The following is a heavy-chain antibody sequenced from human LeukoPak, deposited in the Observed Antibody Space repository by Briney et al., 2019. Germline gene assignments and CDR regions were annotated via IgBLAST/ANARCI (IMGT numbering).Heavy chain of an antibody. CDR1: GGTFSSYA. D-gene: IGHD2-8*01. CDR3: AREGYCTNGVCYQFDY. Sequence: GASVKVSCKASGGTFSSYAISWVRQAPGQGLEWMGGIIPIFGTANYAQKFQGRVTITADESTSTAYMELSSLRSEDTAVYYCAREGYCTNGVCYQFDYWGQGTLVTVSS. CDR2: IIPIFGTA. J-gene: IGHJ4*02. V-gene: IGHV1-69*01.